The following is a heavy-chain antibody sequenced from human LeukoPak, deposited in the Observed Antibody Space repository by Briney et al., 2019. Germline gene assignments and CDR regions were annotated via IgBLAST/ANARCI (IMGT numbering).Heavy chain of an antibody. CDR3: ASGVRWDFDY. J-gene: IGHJ4*02. V-gene: IGHV1-18*01. CDR1: GYTLSNSG. Sequence: ASVTVSFTSTGYTLSNSGITWVRQAPGQGLEWMGWISAYNGNTNYGQKFQGRVTMTTDTSTSTAYMEVTRLRSDDTAVYYCASGVRWDFDYWGQGTLVTVSS. D-gene: IGHD1-26*01. CDR2: ISAYNGNT.